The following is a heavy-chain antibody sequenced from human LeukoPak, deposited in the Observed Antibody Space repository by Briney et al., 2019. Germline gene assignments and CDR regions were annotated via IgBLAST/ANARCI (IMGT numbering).Heavy chain of an antibody. CDR1: GYTFTSYG. CDR2: ISAYNGNT. D-gene: IGHD3-3*01. Sequence: ASVKVSCKASGYTFTSYGISWVRQAPGQGLEWMGWISAYNGNTNYAQKLQGRVTMTTDTSTSTAYMELRSLRSDDTAVYYCAREGRLNYDFWSGSGYYFDYWGQGTPVTVSS. CDR3: AREGRLNYDFWSGSGYYFDY. V-gene: IGHV1-18*01. J-gene: IGHJ4*02.